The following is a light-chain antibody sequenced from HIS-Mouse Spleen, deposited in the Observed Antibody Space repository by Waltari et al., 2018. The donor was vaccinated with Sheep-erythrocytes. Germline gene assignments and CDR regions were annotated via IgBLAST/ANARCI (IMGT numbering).Light chain of an antibody. V-gene: IGLV2-11*01. CDR3: CSYAGSYNHV. CDR2: DVS. Sequence: QSALTQPRSVSGSPGQSVTISCTGTSSDAGGYNYVSWYQQHPGKAPKLMIYDVSKRPSGVPDRFSCSKSGNTASLTISGLQAEDEADYYCCSYAGSYNHVFATGTKVTVL. CDR1: SSDAGGYNY. J-gene: IGLJ1*01.